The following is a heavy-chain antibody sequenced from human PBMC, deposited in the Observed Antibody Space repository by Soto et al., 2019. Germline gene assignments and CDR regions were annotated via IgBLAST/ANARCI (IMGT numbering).Heavy chain of an antibody. CDR3: TTAPHHSIYDDY. Sequence: GGSLRLSCAASGFTCSNAWMNWVRQAPGKGLEWVGRIKSKTDGGTTDYAAPVKGRFTISRDDSKNTLYLQMNSLKTEDTAIYYCTTAPHHSIYDDYWGQGTLVTVSS. J-gene: IGHJ4*02. CDR1: GFTCSNAW. D-gene: IGHD4-4*01. V-gene: IGHV3-15*07. CDR2: IKSKTDGGTT.